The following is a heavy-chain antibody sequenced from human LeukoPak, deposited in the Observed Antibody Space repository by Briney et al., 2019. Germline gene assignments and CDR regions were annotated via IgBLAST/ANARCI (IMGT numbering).Heavy chain of an antibody. CDR2: ISHSGSSL. CDR3: AMALDY. CDR1: GFTFSNYL. Sequence: PGGSLRLSCVAYGFTFSNYLMNWVRQAPGKGLEWVSGISHSGSSLYYADSVKGRFTISRDNSKNTLYLQMDRLRVEDTAVYYCAMALDYWGQGTLVTVSS. V-gene: IGHV3-23*01. J-gene: IGHJ4*02.